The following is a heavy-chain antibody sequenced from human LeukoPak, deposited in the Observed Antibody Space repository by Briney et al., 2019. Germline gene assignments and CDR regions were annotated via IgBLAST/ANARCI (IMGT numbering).Heavy chain of an antibody. D-gene: IGHD2-2*02. CDR2: INHSGST. V-gene: IGHV4-34*01. J-gene: IGHJ4*02. CDR3: ARAAPYTALPRGNTFDY. Sequence: PSETLSLTCAVYGGSFSGYYWSWIRQPPGKGLEWIGEINHSGSTNYNPSLKSRVTISVDTSKNQFSLKLSSVTAADTAVYYCARAAPYTALPRGNTFDYGGREPWVTVSS. CDR1: GGSFSGYY.